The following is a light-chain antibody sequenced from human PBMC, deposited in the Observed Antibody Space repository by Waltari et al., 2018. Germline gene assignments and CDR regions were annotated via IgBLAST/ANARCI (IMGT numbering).Light chain of an antibody. CDR1: QSLSS. CDR3: QQRTNWPLT. V-gene: IGKV3-11*01. CDR2: DVS. J-gene: IGKJ4*01. Sequence: EIVLTQSPATLSLSPGERATLSCRASQSLSSLAWYQQIPGQAPRLLIYDVSNRATDIPARFSGSGSGTDFTLTISSLEPEDFAVYYCQQRTNWPLTFGGGTKVEIK.